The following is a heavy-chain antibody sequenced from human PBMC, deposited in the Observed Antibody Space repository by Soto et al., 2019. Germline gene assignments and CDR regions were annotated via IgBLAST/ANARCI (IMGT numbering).Heavy chain of an antibody. CDR3: ARRHYYDSSGYYYYWGRPFDY. V-gene: IGHV5-51*01. CDR2: IYPGDSDT. D-gene: IGHD3-22*01. Sequence: GESLKISCKGSGYSFTSNWIGWVRQMPGKGLEWMGIIYPGDSDTRYSPSFQGQVTISADKSISTAYLQWSSLKASDTAMYYCARRHYYDSSGYYYYWGRPFDYWGQGTLVTVSS. CDR1: GYSFTSNW. J-gene: IGHJ4*02.